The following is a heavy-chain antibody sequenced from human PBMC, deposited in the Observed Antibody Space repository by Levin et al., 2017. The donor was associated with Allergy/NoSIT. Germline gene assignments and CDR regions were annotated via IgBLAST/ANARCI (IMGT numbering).Heavy chain of an antibody. CDR1: GFTFSSYG. J-gene: IGHJ3*02. D-gene: IGHD3-9*01. V-gene: IGHV3-30*03. Sequence: GGSLRLFCAVSGFTFSSYGMHWVRQAPGKGLEWVAVISYDGSNKYYADSVKGRFTISRDNSKNTLYLQMNSLRAEDTAVYYCGILRYFDWFSAADDGSDIWGQGTMVTVSS. CDR2: ISYDGSNK. CDR3: GILRYFDWFSAADDGSDI.